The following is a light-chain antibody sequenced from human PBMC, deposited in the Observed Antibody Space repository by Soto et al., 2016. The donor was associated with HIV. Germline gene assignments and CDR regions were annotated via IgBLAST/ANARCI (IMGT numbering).Light chain of an antibody. V-gene: IGKV1-9*01. Sequence: DIQLTQSPSFLSASVGDRVTITCRASQGINSYLAWYQQKPGKAPKLLIYAASTLESGVPSRFSGSGSGTQFTLTISRLQPEDFATYYCQQSSRTPRTFGQGTKVEIK. CDR3: QQSSRTPRT. J-gene: IGKJ1*01. CDR2: AAS. CDR1: QGINSY.